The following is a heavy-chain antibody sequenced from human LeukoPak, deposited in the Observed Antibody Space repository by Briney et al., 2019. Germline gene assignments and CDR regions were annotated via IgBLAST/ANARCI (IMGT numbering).Heavy chain of an antibody. D-gene: IGHD2-15*01. V-gene: IGHV4-4*07. CDR1: DDSISNYY. Sequence: SETLSLTCIVSDDSISNYYWSWIRQPAGKGLEWIGRIYSDGGTNYNPSLKSRVTMSVDTSNNQFSLRLTSVTAADTAVCYCARGVGYCSGGRCPFDYWGRGTQVTVSS. CDR2: IYSDGGT. J-gene: IGHJ4*01. CDR3: ARGVGYCSGGRCPFDY.